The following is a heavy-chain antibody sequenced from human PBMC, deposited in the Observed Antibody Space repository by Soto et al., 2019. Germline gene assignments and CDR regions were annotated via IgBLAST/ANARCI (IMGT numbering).Heavy chain of an antibody. J-gene: IGHJ4*02. V-gene: IGHV1-2*02. CDR2: IGPASGDT. D-gene: IGHD3-10*01. CDR3: GRGRSGQLLVFY. Sequence: QVQLVQSGAEVKKPGASVKVSCKASGYTFTGHYIHWVRQAPGQGPEWMGEIGPASGDTRYAQKFQGRVTMTRDTSITTVYMELNNLSPDDTAVYYCGRGRSGQLLVFYWGQGTPVTVSS. CDR1: GYTFTGHY.